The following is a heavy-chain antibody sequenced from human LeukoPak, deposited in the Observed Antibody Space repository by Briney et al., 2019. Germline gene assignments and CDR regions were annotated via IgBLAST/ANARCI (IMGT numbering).Heavy chain of an antibody. CDR1: GYTLTELS. CDR2: FDPEDSET. J-gene: IGHJ4*02. V-gene: IGHV1-24*01. Sequence: ASVKVSCKVSGYTLTELSMHWVRQAPGKGLEWMGGFDPEDSETIYAQKFQGRVTMTEDTSTDTAYMELSSLRSEDTAVYYCATATSGSYYAPFDYWGQGTLVTVSS. CDR3: ATATSGSYYAPFDY. D-gene: IGHD1-26*01.